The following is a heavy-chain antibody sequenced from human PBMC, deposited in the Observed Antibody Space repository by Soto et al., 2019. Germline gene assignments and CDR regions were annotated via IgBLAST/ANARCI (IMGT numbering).Heavy chain of an antibody. Sequence: PLSLTCTVSGGSISSGGYYWSWIRQHPGKGLEWIGYIYYSGSTYYNPSLKSRVTISVDTSKNQFSLKLSSVTAADTAVYYCARGIAGSNLGEYPDYWGQGTLVTVSS. J-gene: IGHJ4*02. V-gene: IGHV4-31*03. D-gene: IGHD6-13*01. CDR1: GGSISSGGYY. CDR2: IYYSGST. CDR3: ARGIAGSNLGEYPDY.